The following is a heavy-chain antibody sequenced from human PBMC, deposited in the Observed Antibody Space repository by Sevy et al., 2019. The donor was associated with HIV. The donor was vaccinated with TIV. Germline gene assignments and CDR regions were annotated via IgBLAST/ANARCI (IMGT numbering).Heavy chain of an antibody. V-gene: IGHV3-21*01. Sequence: GGSLRLSCAASGFTFSSYSMNWVRQAPGKGLEWVSSISSSSSYIYYADSVKGRFTISRDNAKNSLYLQMNSLGAEDTAVYYCARVQGTTVVSQIDYWGQGTLVTVSS. CDR3: ARVQGTTVVSQIDY. CDR2: ISSSSSYI. D-gene: IGHD4-17*01. J-gene: IGHJ4*02. CDR1: GFTFSSYS.